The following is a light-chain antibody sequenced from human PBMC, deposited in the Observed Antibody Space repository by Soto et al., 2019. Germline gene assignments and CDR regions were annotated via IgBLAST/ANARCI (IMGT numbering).Light chain of an antibody. CDR2: GAS. Sequence: EIVLTQSPGTLSLSPGERATLSCRASQSVSSSYLAWYQQKPGQAPRLLIYGASSRATGIPDRVSGSGYGTYSTLTISRLEHEDFAVYCCKQYALFGPGTKVDIK. J-gene: IGKJ3*01. CDR1: QSVSSSY. V-gene: IGKV3-20*01. CDR3: KQYAL.